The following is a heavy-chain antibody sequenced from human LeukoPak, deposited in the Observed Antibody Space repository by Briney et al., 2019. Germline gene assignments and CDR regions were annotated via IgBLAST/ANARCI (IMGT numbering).Heavy chain of an antibody. CDR3: ARGSTLYYDILTGYYTPGPFDI. Sequence: PSETLSLTCTVSGGSVSSAGYYWSWIGQPPGKGLEFIGYIHYSGSTNYNPSLKSRVTISVDTSKNQFSLKLSSVTAADTAVYYCARGSTLYYDILTGYYTPGPFDIWGQGTMFTVSS. V-gene: IGHV4-61*08. CDR1: GGSVSSAGYY. CDR2: IHYSGST. D-gene: IGHD3-9*01. J-gene: IGHJ3*02.